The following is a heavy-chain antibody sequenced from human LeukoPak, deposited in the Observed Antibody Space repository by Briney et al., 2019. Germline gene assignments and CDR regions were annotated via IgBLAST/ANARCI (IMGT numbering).Heavy chain of an antibody. D-gene: IGHD3-22*01. V-gene: IGHV1-2*02. Sequence: GASVKVSCKASGYTFTGYYMHWVRQAPGQGLEWMGWINPNSGGTNYAQKFQGRVTMTRDTSISTAYMELSRLRSDDTAVYYCARDMTRYYYDSSGYYYADYWGQGTLVTVSS. CDR2: INPNSGGT. CDR1: GYTFTGYY. CDR3: ARDMTRYYYDSSGYYYADY. J-gene: IGHJ4*02.